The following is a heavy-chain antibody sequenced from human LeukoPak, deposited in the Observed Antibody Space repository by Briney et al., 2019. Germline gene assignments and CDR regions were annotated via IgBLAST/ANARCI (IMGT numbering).Heavy chain of an antibody. Sequence: ESGPVLVKPTETLTLTCTVSGFSLSKARMGVSWIRQPPGKALEWLAHIFSNDEKSYSTSLQGRLTISKDTSKSQVVLTMTTVDPVDTATYFCARITGYGGDSGYYFDYWGQGALVTVSS. V-gene: IGHV2-26*01. D-gene: IGHD4-23*01. CDR3: ARITGYGGDSGYYFDY. CDR1: GFSLSKARMG. J-gene: IGHJ4*02. CDR2: IFSNDEK.